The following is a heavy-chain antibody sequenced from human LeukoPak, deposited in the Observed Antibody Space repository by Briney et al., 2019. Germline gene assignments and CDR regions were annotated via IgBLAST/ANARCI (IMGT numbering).Heavy chain of an antibody. Sequence: PSETLSLTCTVSGGSISSYYWSWIRQPAGKGLEWIGRIYTSGSTNYNPSLKSRATMSVDTSKNQFSLKLSSVTAADTAVYYCARAYSSSWYFNWFDPWGQGTLVTVSS. J-gene: IGHJ5*02. V-gene: IGHV4-4*07. CDR2: IYTSGST. CDR3: ARAYSSSWYFNWFDP. CDR1: GGSISSYY. D-gene: IGHD6-13*01.